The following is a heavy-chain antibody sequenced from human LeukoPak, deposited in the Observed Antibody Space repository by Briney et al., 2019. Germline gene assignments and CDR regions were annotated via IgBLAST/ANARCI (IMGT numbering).Heavy chain of an antibody. Sequence: GESLKISCKASGSNFSNYWFGWVRQMPGKGLEWMGIIYPGDSDTRNSPSFQGQVTISADKSISTAYLQWSSLKAADTALYYCARRGYSGYEGSWFDYWGQGTLVTVSS. CDR3: ARRGYSGYEGSWFDY. CDR1: GSNFSNYW. V-gene: IGHV5-51*01. J-gene: IGHJ4*02. CDR2: IYPGDSDT. D-gene: IGHD5-12*01.